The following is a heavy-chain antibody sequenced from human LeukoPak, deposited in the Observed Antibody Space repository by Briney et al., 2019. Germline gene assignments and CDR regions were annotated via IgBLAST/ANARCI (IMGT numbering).Heavy chain of an antibody. CDR1: GFTFSTYA. CDR3: AKGTCTATSCYGNAFDM. CDR2: ISGGGPRT. J-gene: IGHJ3*02. V-gene: IGHV3-23*01. Sequence: PGGSLRLSCAASGFTFSTYAMNWIRQAPGKGLEWVSTISGGGPRTYYADSVKGRFTISRDNANNTVYLLMSSLRAEDTAVYYCAKGTCTATSCYGNAFDMWGQGTKVTVFS. D-gene: IGHD2-15*01.